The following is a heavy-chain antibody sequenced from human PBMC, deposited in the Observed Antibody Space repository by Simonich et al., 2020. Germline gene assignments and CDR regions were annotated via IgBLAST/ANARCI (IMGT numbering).Heavy chain of an antibody. CDR1: GYTFTGYY. CDR3: ARGPRWTGDDAFDI. CDR2: INPNRGGT. J-gene: IGHJ3*02. V-gene: IGHV1-2*02. Sequence: QVQLVQSGAEVKKPGASVKVSCKASGYTFTGYYMHWVRQAPGQGLELMGWINPNRGGTNYAKKLQCRVTMTRDTSISTAYMELSRLRSDDTAVYYCARGPRWTGDDAFDIWCQGTMVTVSS. D-gene: IGHD7-27*01.